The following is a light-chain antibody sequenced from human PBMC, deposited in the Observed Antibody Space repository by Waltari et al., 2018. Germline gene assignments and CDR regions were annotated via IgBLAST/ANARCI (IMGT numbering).Light chain of an antibody. V-gene: IGKV3-11*01. Sequence: EILLTQSPGTLSLSPGERATLSCRASQSVSNFLAWYQQKPGQAPRLLIYDAPNRATGIPARFSGGGSGTDFTLTISTLEPEDFAVYYCQQRANWPLPVTFGQGTKLEIK. CDR1: QSVSNF. CDR2: DAP. J-gene: IGKJ2*01. CDR3: QQRANWPLPVT.